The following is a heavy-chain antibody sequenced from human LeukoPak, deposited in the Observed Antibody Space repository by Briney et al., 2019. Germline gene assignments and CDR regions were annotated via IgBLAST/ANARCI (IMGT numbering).Heavy chain of an antibody. J-gene: IGHJ4*02. Sequence: ASVKVSCKASGYTFTSYGISWVRQAPGQGLEWMGWISAYNGHTNYAQKLQGRVTMTTDTSTSTAYMELRSLRSDDTAVYYCAGVYYDSSGYPHFDYWGQGTLVTVSS. CDR1: GYTFTSYG. CDR3: AGVYYDSSGYPHFDY. D-gene: IGHD3-22*01. V-gene: IGHV1-18*01. CDR2: ISAYNGHT.